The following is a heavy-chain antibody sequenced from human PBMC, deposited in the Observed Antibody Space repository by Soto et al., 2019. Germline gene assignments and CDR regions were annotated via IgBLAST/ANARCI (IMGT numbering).Heavy chain of an antibody. CDR1: GGSISSGGYY. D-gene: IGHD3-10*01. CDR3: ARDRRGNMVRGVIRPYYYGMDV. J-gene: IGHJ6*02. CDR2: INHSGST. Sequence: SETLSLTCTVSGGSISSGGYYWSWIRQPPGKGLEWIGEINHSGSTNYNPSLKSRVTISVDTSKNQFSLKLSSVTAADTAVYYCARDRRGNMVRGVIRPYYYGMDVWGQGTTVTVSS. V-gene: IGHV4-39*07.